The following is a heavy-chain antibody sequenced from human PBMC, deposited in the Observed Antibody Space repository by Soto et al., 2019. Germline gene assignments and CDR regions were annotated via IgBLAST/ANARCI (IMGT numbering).Heavy chain of an antibody. Sequence: SETLSLTCAVSGGSISSSNWWNWVRQPPGKGLEWIGEIHHIGSTNYNPSLKSRVTISVDKSKNQFSLKLNSVTAADTAVYYCARVRQGCSSTSCYFDPWGQGTRVTVSS. CDR1: GGSISSSNW. V-gene: IGHV4-4*02. CDR3: ARVRQGCSSTSCYFDP. D-gene: IGHD2-2*01. CDR2: IHHIGST. J-gene: IGHJ5*02.